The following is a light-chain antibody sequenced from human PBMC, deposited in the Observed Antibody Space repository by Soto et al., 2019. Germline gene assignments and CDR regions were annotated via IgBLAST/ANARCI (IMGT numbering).Light chain of an antibody. J-gene: IGLJ3*02. CDR3: CSYVGSSILM. CDR2: EVN. V-gene: IGLV2-23*02. CDR1: SSDVGLYNL. Sequence: QSALTQPASVSGSPGQSITISCTGTSSDVGLYNLVSWYQQLPGKAPKLIIYEVNEWPSGISDRFSGSKSGNTASLTISGLQDEDEADYYCCSYVGSSILMFGGGTKVTVL.